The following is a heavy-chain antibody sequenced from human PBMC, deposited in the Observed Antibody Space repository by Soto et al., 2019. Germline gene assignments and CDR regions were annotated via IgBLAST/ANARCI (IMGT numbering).Heavy chain of an antibody. J-gene: IGHJ4*02. D-gene: IGHD1-7*01. CDR2: IKQDGSEK. CDR3: ARDRSSYWYNWNYELIEY. V-gene: IGHV3-7*01. CDR1: GFTFSSYW. Sequence: PGGSLRLSCAASGFTFSSYWMSWVRQAPGKGLEWVANIKQDGSEKYYVDSVKGRFTISRDNAKNSLYLQMNSLRAEDTAVYYCARDRSSYWYNWNYELIEYWGQGTLVTVSS.